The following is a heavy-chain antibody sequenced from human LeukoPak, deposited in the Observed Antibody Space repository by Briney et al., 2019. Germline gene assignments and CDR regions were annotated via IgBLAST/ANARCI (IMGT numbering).Heavy chain of an antibody. CDR2: IYYSGST. V-gene: IGHV4-59*01. CDR1: GGSISSYY. Sequence: SETLSLTCTVSGGSISSYYWSWIRQPPGKGLEWIGYIYYSGSTNYNPSLKSRVTISLDTSKNQFSLKLSSVTAADTAVYYCARGGDYYDSSGYELFVIWGQGTMVTVSS. D-gene: IGHD3-22*01. CDR3: ARGGDYYDSSGYELFVI. J-gene: IGHJ3*02.